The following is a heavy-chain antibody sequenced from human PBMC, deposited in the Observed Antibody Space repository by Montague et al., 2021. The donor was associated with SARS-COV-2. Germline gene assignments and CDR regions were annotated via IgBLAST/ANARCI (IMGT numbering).Heavy chain of an antibody. CDR3: ARVGRQQLVRLSGMDV. CDR2: TYYRSKWYN. CDR1: GDSVSSNSAA. Sequence: CAISGDSVSSNSAAWNWLRQSPSRGLEWLGRTYYRSKWYNDYALALKXXITINPDTSKNQFSLKLSSVTAADTAVYYCARVGRQQLVRLSGMDVWGQGTTVTVSS. V-gene: IGHV6-1*01. J-gene: IGHJ6*02. D-gene: IGHD6-13*01.